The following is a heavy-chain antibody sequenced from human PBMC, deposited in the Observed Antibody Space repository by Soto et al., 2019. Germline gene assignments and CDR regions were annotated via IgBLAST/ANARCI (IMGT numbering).Heavy chain of an antibody. CDR2: IKPDNGNT. Sequence: ASVCVSCKASGYTFTRYTMNWVRQAPGQRLEFMGWIKPDNGNTKSSHKFQDRVIITRDTSARTAYMDLSSLRSEETAVYYCARGIGTAQLEPWAQGTLVPVSS. D-gene: IGHD1-1*01. J-gene: IGHJ5*02. V-gene: IGHV1-3*01. CDR3: ARGIGTAQLEP. CDR1: GYTFTRYT.